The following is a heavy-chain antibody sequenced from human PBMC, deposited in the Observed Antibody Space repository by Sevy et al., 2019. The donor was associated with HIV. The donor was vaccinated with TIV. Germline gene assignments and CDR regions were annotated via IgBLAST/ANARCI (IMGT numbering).Heavy chain of an antibody. CDR2: ISSNGGST. CDR1: GFTFSSYA. CDR3: VKLEQSPMMVRGVIMKDAFDI. D-gene: IGHD3-10*01. J-gene: IGHJ3*02. V-gene: IGHV3-64D*06. Sequence: GGSLRLSCSASGFTFSSYAMHWVRQAPGKGLEYVSAISSNGGSTYYADSVKGRFTISRDNSKNTLYLQMSSLRAEDTAVYYCVKLEQSPMMVRGVIMKDAFDIWGQGTMVTVSS.